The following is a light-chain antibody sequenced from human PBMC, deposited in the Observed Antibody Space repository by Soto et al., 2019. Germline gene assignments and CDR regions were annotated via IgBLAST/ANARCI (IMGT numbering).Light chain of an antibody. V-gene: IGKV1-5*03. CDR3: QQYNSSPWT. J-gene: IGKJ1*01. CDR1: QSISSW. Sequence: DIQMTQSPSTLSASVGDRVTITCRASQSISSWLAWYQQKPGKAPKLLIYKASSLESGVPSRFSGSGSGIEFTLTISSLQPDDFATYYCQQYNSSPWTFGPGTKVEIK. CDR2: KAS.